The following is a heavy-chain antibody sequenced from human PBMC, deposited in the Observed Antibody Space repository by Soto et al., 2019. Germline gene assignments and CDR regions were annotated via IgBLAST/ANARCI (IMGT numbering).Heavy chain of an antibody. D-gene: IGHD3-10*01. V-gene: IGHV3-30*18. Sequence: QVQLVESGGGVVQPGRSLRLSCAASGIIFHNFGMHWVRQAPGKGLEWVAVISYDGRNKYYADSVKGRFTISRDNSQNTLYLQMNSLRPEDTAVYYCAKAVDITVRGVPPSDYWGQGTLVTVSS. CDR3: AKAVDITVRGVPPSDY. CDR1: GIIFHNFG. CDR2: ISYDGRNK. J-gene: IGHJ4*02.